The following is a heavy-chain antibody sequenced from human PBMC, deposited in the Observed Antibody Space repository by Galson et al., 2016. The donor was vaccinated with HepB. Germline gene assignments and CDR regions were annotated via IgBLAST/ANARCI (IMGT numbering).Heavy chain of an antibody. CDR1: GFAFHTYS. CDR2: ISRSSANI. Sequence: SLRLSCAASGFAFHTYSMNWVRQSPAKGLEWVSSISRSSANIYYADSARGRFTISRGNAKNSLFLQMNSLRAEDTAVYYCVRGDYDSSSFVGDQWGQGTLVTVSS. D-gene: IGHD3-22*01. V-gene: IGHV3-21*01. CDR3: VRGDYDSSSFVGDQ. J-gene: IGHJ4*02.